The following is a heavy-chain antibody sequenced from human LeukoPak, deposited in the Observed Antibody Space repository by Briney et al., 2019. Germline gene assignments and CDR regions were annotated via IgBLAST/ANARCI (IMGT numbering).Heavy chain of an antibody. CDR1: GYSFTSYW. CDR3: ARQGPQVDSGTDIFDY. CDR2: IYPGDSDT. D-gene: IGHD4-17*01. V-gene: IGHV5-51*01. J-gene: IGHJ4*02. Sequence: GESLKISCKGSGYSFTSYWIGWVRQMPGKGLEWMGIIYPGDSDTRYSPSFQGQVTISADKSISTAYLQWSSLKASDTAMYYCARQGPQVDSGTDIFDYWGQGTLVTVSS.